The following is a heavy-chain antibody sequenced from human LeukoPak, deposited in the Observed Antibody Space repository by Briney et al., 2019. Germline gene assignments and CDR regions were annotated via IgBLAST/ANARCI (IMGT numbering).Heavy chain of an antibody. V-gene: IGHV3-74*01. Sequence: GGSLRLSCSASGFTFSSYWMHWVRQAPGKGLVWVSDINSDGSNTYYVDSVKGRFTISGDNAKNTLYLQLNSLRAEDTAVYYCARGADSNGYTVLDYWGQGTPVTVSS. CDR2: INSDGSNT. D-gene: IGHD3-22*01. J-gene: IGHJ4*02. CDR1: GFTFSSYW. CDR3: ARGADSNGYTVLDY.